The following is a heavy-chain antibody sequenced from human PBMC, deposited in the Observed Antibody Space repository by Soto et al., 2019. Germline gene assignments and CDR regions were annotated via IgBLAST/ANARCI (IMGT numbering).Heavy chain of an antibody. CDR3: ARDRSNHYYYGMDV. CDR2: ISYDGSNK. J-gene: IGHJ6*02. V-gene: IGHV3-30-3*01. Sequence: GGSLRLSCAASGFTFSSYAMHWVRQAPGKGLEWVAVISYDGSNKYYADSVKGRFTISRDNSKNTLYLQMNSLRAEDTAVYYCARDRSNHYYYGMDVWGQGTTVTVSS. D-gene: IGHD7-27*01. CDR1: GFTFSSYA.